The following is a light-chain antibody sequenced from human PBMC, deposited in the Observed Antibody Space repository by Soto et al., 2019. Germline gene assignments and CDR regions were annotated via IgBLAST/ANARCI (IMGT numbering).Light chain of an antibody. Sequence: QSALTQPASVSGSPGQSSTISCTGASSDVGDYNYVSWYQHHPGKAPKLLIYEVNNRPSGVSDLFSGSKSGNVASLTISWLQAEDEADYYCSSYTSSSTYVFGTGTKVTVL. CDR1: SSDVGDYNY. J-gene: IGLJ1*01. V-gene: IGLV2-14*01. CDR2: EVN. CDR3: SSYTSSSTYV.